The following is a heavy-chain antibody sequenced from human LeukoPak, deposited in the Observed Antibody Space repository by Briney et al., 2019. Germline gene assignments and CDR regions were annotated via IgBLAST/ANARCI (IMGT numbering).Heavy chain of an antibody. D-gene: IGHD6-13*01. J-gene: IGHJ6*02. CDR1: GGSISSGDYY. CDR3: ARGPLSSSSYGMDV. CDR2: INHSGST. V-gene: IGHV4-39*07. Sequence: SETLSLTCTVSGGSISSGDYYWSWIRQPPGKGLEWIGEINHSGSTNYNPSLKSRVTISVDTSKNQFSLKLSSVTAADTAVYYCARGPLSSSSYGMDVWGQGTTITVSS.